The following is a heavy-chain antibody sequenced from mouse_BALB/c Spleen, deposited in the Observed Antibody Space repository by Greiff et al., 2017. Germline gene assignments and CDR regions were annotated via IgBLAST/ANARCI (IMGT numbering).Heavy chain of an antibody. Sequence: QVHVKQSGPGLVAPSQSLSITCTVSGFSLTSYGVHWVRQPPGKGLEWLGVIWAGGSTNYNSALMSRLSISKDNSKSQVFLKMNSLQTDDTAMYYCARDAATYYYAMDYWGQGTSVTVSS. D-gene: IGHD1-2*01. V-gene: IGHV2-9*02. J-gene: IGHJ4*01. CDR2: IWAGGST. CDR1: GFSLTSYG. CDR3: ARDAATYYYAMDY.